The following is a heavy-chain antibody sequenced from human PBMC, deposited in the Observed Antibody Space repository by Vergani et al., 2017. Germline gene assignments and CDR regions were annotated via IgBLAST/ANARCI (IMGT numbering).Heavy chain of an antibody. D-gene: IGHD1-14*01. CDR3: ARDEPEWGGMDV. J-gene: IGHJ6*02. CDR2: IIPILGIA. V-gene: IGHV1-69*09. CDR1: GYTFSSYY. Sequence: QVQLVQSGAEVKKPGASVKVSCKASGYTFSSYYMHWVRQAPGQGLEWMGRIIPILGIANYAQKFQGRVTITADKSTSTAYMELSSLRSEDTAVYYCARDEPEWGGMDVWGQGTTVTVSS.